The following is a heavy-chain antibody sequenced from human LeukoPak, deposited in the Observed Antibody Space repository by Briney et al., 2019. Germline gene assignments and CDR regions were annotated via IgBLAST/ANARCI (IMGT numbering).Heavy chain of an antibody. CDR2: ISSAGTT. CDR1: GFTVSSSY. CDR3: ARGLYSSGYYYDAFDI. J-gene: IGHJ3*02. Sequence: GGSLRLSCAASGFTVSSSYMSWVRQAPGKGLEWVSIISSAGTTYYADSVKGRFTISRDNSKNTVYLQVNSLRDEDTAVYYCARGLYSSGYYYDAFDIWGQGTMVTVSS. D-gene: IGHD3-22*01. V-gene: IGHV3-66*01.